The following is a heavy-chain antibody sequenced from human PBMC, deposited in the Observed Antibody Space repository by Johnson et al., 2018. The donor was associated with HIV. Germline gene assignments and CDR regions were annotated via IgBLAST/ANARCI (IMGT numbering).Heavy chain of an antibody. CDR2: ISWNSGSI. CDR1: GFIFADYA. D-gene: IGHD2-8*01. Sequence: VESGGGLVQPGRSLRLSCAASGFIFADYAMHWVRQAPGKGLEWVSGISWNSGSIGYADSVKGRFTISRDNAKNSLYLQMNSLRAEDTAVYYCAGVRLMGAIDIWGQGTMVTVSS. J-gene: IGHJ3*02. V-gene: IGHV3-9*01. CDR3: AGVRLMGAIDI.